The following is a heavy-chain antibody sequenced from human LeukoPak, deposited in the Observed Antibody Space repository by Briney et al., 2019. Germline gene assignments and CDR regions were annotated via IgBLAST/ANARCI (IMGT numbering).Heavy chain of an antibody. D-gene: IGHD6-19*01. J-gene: IGHJ4*02. V-gene: IGHV4-4*07. CDR1: GGSICSYY. CDR2: IQISVST. Sequence: SETLSLTRTVSGGSICSYYCSTIRQPAGQGLECSGRIQISVSTNYHPSLKSRVTMSVDTSTNQFSLKLSSVTAAATAVYCCAIGGVAGKRLLDQWGQGTGLPVSS. CDR3: AIGGVAGKRLLDQ.